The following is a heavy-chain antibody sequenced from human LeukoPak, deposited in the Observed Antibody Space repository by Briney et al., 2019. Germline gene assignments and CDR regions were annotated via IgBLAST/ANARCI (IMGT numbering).Heavy chain of an antibody. CDR2: IFYSGST. Sequence: SETLSLTCNVSGGSISSGGYYWSWIRQHPGKGLEWIVYIFYSGSTYYNPSLKSRVTISVDTSNDQFSLKLRSVTAADTAVYYCAREDRVAAGATSWFHPWGQGALVTVSS. J-gene: IGHJ5*02. D-gene: IGHD6-13*01. V-gene: IGHV4-31*03. CDR3: AREDRVAAGATSWFHP. CDR1: GGSISSGGYY.